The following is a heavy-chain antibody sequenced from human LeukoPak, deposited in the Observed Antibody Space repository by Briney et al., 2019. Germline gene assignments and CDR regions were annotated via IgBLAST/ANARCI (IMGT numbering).Heavy chain of an antibody. CDR3: GREFCDTHRCFFPDF. CDR2: ISGSKGNT. CDR1: GYTFTGFG. V-gene: IGHV1-18*01. Sequence: ASVKVSCKTSGYTFTGFGISWVRQAPGQGLEWLGWISGSKGNTHYIQRLQGRITMTTDTSTSTAYMELRSLRSDDTALYYCGREFCDTHRCFFPDFGGQGTLVTVSS. J-gene: IGHJ4*02. D-gene: IGHD4/OR15-4a*01.